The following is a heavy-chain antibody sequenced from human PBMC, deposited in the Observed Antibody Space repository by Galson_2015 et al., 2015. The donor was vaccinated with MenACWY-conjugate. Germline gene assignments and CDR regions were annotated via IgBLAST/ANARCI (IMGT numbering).Heavy chain of an antibody. V-gene: IGHV3-7*03. J-gene: IGHJ6*02. CDR2: IKKDGSEK. Sequence: SLRLSCAVSGFTFRDYWMTWVRQAPGKGLEWVASIKKDGSEKYYVDSVKGRFTISRDNTKNSMYLEMNSLRAEETAVYYCARGHYGMDVWGQGTTVTASS. CDR1: GFTFRDYW. CDR3: ARGHYGMDV.